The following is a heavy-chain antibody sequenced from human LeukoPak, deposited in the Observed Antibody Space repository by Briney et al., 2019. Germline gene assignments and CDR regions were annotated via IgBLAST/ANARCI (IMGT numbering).Heavy chain of an antibody. CDR1: GGSISSGDYY. CDR3: ARDRSAYDYPSHYYYYGMDV. Sequence: SETLSLTCTVSGGSISSGDYYWSWIRQPPGKGLEWIGYIYYSGSTYYNPSLKSRVTISVDTFKNQFSLKLSSVTAADTAVYYCARDRSAYDYPSHYYYYGMDVWGQGTTVTVSS. CDR2: IYYSGST. J-gene: IGHJ6*02. D-gene: IGHD5-12*01. V-gene: IGHV4-30-4*01.